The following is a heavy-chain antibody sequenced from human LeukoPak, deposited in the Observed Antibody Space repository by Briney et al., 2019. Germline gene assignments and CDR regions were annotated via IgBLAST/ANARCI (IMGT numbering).Heavy chain of an antibody. D-gene: IGHD2-15*01. V-gene: IGHV1-8*01. Sequence: GASVKVSCKASGYTFTSYDINWVRQATGQGLEWMGWMNPNSGNTGYAQKFQGRDTMTRNTSISTAYMELSSLRSEDTAVYYCARGSDIVVVVAATGGDYFDYWGQGTLVTVSS. J-gene: IGHJ4*02. CDR2: MNPNSGNT. CDR1: GYTFTSYD. CDR3: ARGSDIVVVVAATGGDYFDY.